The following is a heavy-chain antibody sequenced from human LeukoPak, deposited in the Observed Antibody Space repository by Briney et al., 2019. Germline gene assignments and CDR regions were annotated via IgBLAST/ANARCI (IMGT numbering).Heavy chain of an antibody. Sequence: AGGSLRLSCAASGFTFSSYSMNWVRQAPGKGLEWVSSISSSSSYIYYADSVKGRFTISRDNAKNSLYLQMNSLRAEDTAVYYCARDSPLAAAGRKDAFDIWGQGTMVTVSS. CDR3: ARDSPLAAAGRKDAFDI. V-gene: IGHV3-21*01. CDR1: GFTFSSYS. D-gene: IGHD6-13*01. J-gene: IGHJ3*02. CDR2: ISSSSSYI.